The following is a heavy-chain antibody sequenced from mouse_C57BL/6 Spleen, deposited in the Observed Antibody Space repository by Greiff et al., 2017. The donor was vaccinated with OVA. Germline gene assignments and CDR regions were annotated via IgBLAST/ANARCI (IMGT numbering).Heavy chain of an antibody. CDR3: ARPLIYYGNYYAMDY. Sequence: QVQLQQPGAELVKPGASVKLSCKASGYTFTSYWMHWVKQRPGQGLEWIGMIHPNSGSTNYNEKFKSKATLTVDKASSTAYMQLSSLTSEDSAVYYCARPLIYYGNYYAMDYWGQGTSVTVSS. CDR2: IHPNSGST. D-gene: IGHD2-1*01. CDR1: GYTFTSYW. J-gene: IGHJ4*01. V-gene: IGHV1-64*01.